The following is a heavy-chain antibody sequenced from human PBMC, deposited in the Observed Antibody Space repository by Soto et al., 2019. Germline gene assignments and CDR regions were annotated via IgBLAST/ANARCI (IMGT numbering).Heavy chain of an antibody. J-gene: IGHJ5*02. CDR1: GGAIGSHY. Sequence: SETLSLTCTISGGAIGSHYWTWIRQPAGKGLEWIGRIYSSGSTQYNPSLQSRVTMSLDTSKNQFSLRLESLTAADTAVYYCARGQRFSDWFDPWGQGTLVTVSS. CDR3: ARGQRFSDWFDP. V-gene: IGHV4-4*07. D-gene: IGHD3-3*01. CDR2: IYSSGST.